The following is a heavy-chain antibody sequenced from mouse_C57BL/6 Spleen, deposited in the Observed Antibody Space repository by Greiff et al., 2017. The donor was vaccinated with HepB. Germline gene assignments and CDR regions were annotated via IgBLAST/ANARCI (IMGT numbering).Heavy chain of an antibody. J-gene: IGHJ4*01. Sequence: QVQLKQPGAELVMPGASVKLSCKASGYTFTSYWMHWVKQRPGQGLEWIGEIDPSDSYTNYNQKFKGKSTLTVDKSSSTAYMQLSSLTSEDSAVYYCARLGGGAMDYWGQGTSVTVSS. V-gene: IGHV1-69*01. CDR2: IDPSDSYT. CDR3: ARLGGGAMDY. D-gene: IGHD1-1*02. CDR1: GYTFTSYW.